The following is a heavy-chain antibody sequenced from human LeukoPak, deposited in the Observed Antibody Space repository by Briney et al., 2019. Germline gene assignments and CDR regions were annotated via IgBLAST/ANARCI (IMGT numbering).Heavy chain of an antibody. CDR3: AKARIAAAGTGAFDV. Sequence: GGSLRLSCAASGFTFSSYAMTWVRQAPGKGLEWVSAFSATDGSAQYAESVKGRFTISRDNSKNTLYLQMNSLRAEDTAVYYCAKARIAAAGTGAFDVWGQGTMVTVSS. J-gene: IGHJ3*01. D-gene: IGHD6-13*01. CDR1: GFTFSSYA. CDR2: FSATDGSA. V-gene: IGHV3-23*01.